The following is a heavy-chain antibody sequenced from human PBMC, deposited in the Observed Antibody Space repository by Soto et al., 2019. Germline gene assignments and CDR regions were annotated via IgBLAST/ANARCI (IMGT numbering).Heavy chain of an antibody. V-gene: IGHV4-59*01. Sequence: SATLALTCTLSGGSISSYYWSWIRQPPGKGLEWIGYIYYSGSTNYNPSLKSRVTISVDTSKNQFSLKLSSVTAADTAVYYCARSGYSYGSYDYWGQGTLVTVA. CDR1: GGSISSYY. J-gene: IGHJ4*02. CDR2: IYYSGST. D-gene: IGHD5-18*01. CDR3: ARSGYSYGSYDY.